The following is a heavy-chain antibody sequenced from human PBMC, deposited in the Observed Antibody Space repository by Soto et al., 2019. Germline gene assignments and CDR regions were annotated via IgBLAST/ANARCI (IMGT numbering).Heavy chain of an antibody. CDR3: ARRGYCTNGVCYYGMDV. V-gene: IGHV4-4*02. J-gene: IGHJ6*02. D-gene: IGHD2-8*01. Sequence: PSETLSLTCTVSCDSITSSYWWSWVRQPPGRGLEWIGKISHTGTTYYNPSLESRITISVEKSKNQFSLKLTSVTAADTAVYYCARRGYCTNGVCYYGMDVWGQGTTVTVS. CDR1: CDSITSSYW. CDR2: ISHTGTT.